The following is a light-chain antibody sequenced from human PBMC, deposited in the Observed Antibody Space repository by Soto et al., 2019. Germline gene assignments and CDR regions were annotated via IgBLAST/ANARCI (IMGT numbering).Light chain of an antibody. Sequence: EIVMPQSPATLSVSPGERATLSCRASQNVGNSLVWYQQKPGQPPRLLIYGASTRATGIPVRFSGGGSGTEFTLTISTLQSEDFAVFYCLEYNNWPWTFGQGTKVQIK. CDR1: QNVGNS. V-gene: IGKV3-15*01. CDR3: LEYNNWPWT. CDR2: GAS. J-gene: IGKJ1*01.